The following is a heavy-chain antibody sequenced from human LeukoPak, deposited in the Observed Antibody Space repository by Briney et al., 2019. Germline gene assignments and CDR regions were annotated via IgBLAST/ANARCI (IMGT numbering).Heavy chain of an antibody. CDR1: GGTFSSYA. D-gene: IGHD3-10*01. J-gene: IGHJ4*02. Sequence: SVTVSCTASGGTFSSYAISWVRQAPGQGLEWVGGIITIFGTANYAQKFQGRVTITADESTSTAYMELSSLRSEDTAVYYCARDMMVRGVIFDYWGQGTLVTVSS. V-gene: IGHV1-69*13. CDR3: ARDMMVRGVIFDY. CDR2: IITIFGTA.